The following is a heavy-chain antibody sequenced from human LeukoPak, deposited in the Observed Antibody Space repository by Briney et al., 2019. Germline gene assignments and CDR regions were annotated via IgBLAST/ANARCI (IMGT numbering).Heavy chain of an antibody. V-gene: IGHV3-43*01. CDR2: ISWDGGST. J-gene: IGHJ4*02. Sequence: GGSLRLSCAASGFTFDDYTMHWVRQAPGKGLEWVSLISWDGGSTYYADSVKGRFTISRDNSKNSLYLQMNSLRTEDTALYYCAKDSGYSSGWYGDFDYWGQGTLVTVSS. CDR1: GFTFDDYT. D-gene: IGHD6-19*01. CDR3: AKDSGYSSGWYGDFDY.